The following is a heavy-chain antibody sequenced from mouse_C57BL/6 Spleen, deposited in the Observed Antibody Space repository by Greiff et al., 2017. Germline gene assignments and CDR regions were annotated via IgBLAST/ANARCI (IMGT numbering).Heavy chain of an antibody. J-gene: IGHJ3*01. D-gene: IGHD1-1*01. CDR1: GYAFSSYW. V-gene: IGHV1-80*01. CDR2: IYPGDGAT. Sequence: QVQLQQSGAELVKPGASVKISCKASGYAFSSYWMNWVKQRPGKGLEWIGQIYPGDGATNYNGKFKGKATLTADKSSSTAYMQLSSLTSEDSAVYFCARSRDYGSSFFAYWGQGTLVTVSA. CDR3: ARSRDYGSSFFAY.